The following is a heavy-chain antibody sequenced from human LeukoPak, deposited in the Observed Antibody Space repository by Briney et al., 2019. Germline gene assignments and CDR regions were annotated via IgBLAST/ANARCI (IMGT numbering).Heavy chain of an antibody. J-gene: IGHJ4*02. V-gene: IGHV1-18*01. Sequence: ASVKVSCKASGYTFTSYGISWVRQAPGQGLEWMGWISAYNGNTNYAQKLQGRVTMTTDTSTSTAYMELRSLRSDDTAVYYCARDKVGDYDILTGIDYWGQGTLVTVSS. D-gene: IGHD3-9*01. CDR2: ISAYNGNT. CDR3: ARDKVGDYDILTGIDY. CDR1: GYTFTSYG.